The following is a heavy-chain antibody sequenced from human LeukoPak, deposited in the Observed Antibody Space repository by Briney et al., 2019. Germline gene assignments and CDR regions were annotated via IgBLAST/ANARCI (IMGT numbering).Heavy chain of an antibody. CDR1: KFTFNNYA. D-gene: IGHD1-26*01. CDR2: ISGSGDNM. J-gene: IGHJ6*04. V-gene: IGHV3-23*01. CDR3: ARDGYSGSYYRLYYFFMDV. Sequence: GGSLRLSCLASKFTFNNYAMTWVRQAPEKGLEWVSSISGSGDNMDYADSVKGRFTISRDNSENTLYLQMNSLRGEDTAVYYCARDGYSGSYYRLYYFFMDVWGKGTTVTVSS.